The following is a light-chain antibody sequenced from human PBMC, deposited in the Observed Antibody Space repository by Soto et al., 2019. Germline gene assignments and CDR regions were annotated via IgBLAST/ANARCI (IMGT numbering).Light chain of an antibody. Sequence: QSVLTQPPSVSAAPGQKVTISCSGNSSNIGSNDVSWYQQLPGKAPKLLIYENSQRPSGIPDRFSGSKSGTSATLGITGLQAGDEADYYCGKWDSSLIALFGTG. CDR1: SSNIGSND. V-gene: IGLV1-51*02. CDR3: GKWDSSLIAL. CDR2: ENS. J-gene: IGLJ1*01.